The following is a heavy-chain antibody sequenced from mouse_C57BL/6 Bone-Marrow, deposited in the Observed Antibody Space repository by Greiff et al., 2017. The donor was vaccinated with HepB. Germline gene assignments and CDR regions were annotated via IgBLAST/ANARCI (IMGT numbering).Heavy chain of an antibody. CDR2: IDPEDGET. J-gene: IGHJ2*01. CDR3: ARSGALWLRRALYYFDY. Sequence: EVKLVESGAELVKPGASVKLSCTASGFNIKDYYMHWVKQRTEQGLEWIGRIDPEDGETKYAPKFQGKATITADTSSNTAYLQLSSLTSEDTAVYYCARSGALWLRRALYYFDYWGQGTTLTVSS. CDR1: GFNIKDYY. V-gene: IGHV14-2*01. D-gene: IGHD2-2*01.